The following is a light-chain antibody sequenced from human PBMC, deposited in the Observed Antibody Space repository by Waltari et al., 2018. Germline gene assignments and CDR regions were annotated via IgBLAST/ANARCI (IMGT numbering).Light chain of an antibody. CDR2: VNN. J-gene: IGLJ2*01. CDR3: QSYDSSLSASV. Sequence: SVLTQPPSVSGAPGQRVTISCAGTSSNIGAGYDVHWYQHLPGTAPKLLIYVNNTRPAGVPDRFSGSKSGTSASLAITGLQAEDEADYYCQSYDSSLSASVFGGGTKVTVL. CDR1: SSNIGAGYD. V-gene: IGLV1-40*01.